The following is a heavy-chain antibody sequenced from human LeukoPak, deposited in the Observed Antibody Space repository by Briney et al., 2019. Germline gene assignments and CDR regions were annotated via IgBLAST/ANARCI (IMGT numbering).Heavy chain of an antibody. Sequence: SETLSLTCTVSGGSISSSSYYWCWIRQPPGMGLEYIGNIYYSGSTYYNPSLKSRVTISVDTSKNQFSLKLSSVTTADTAVFYCARLGEKIEAPPGYWGQGTLVTVSS. J-gene: IGHJ4*02. CDR2: IYYSGST. D-gene: IGHD3-16*01. V-gene: IGHV4-39*01. CDR1: GGSISSSSYY. CDR3: ARLGEKIEAPPGY.